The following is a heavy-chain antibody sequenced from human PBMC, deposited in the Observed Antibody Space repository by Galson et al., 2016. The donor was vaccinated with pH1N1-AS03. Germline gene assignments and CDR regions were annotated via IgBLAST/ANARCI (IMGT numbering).Heavy chain of an antibody. CDR2: IYYTGNT. V-gene: IGHV4-59*01. J-gene: IGHJ4*02. CDR1: GDSFSNYY. D-gene: IGHD3-22*01. Sequence: ETLSLTCTISGDSFSNYYWSWIRETPGRGLEWIGYIYYTGNTKNNPSLESRVIISLDTSKNQFSQTLKSVTAADTAVYCCARAGPSGYADFDYWSQGILVTVSS. CDR3: ARAGPSGYADFDY.